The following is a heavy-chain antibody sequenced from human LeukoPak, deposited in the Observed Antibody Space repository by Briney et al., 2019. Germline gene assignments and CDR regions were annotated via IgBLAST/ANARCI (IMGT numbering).Heavy chain of an antibody. CDR1: TGSFSAHY. D-gene: IGHD1-7*01. CDR3: AGTPVDRTLQLSAFDM. J-gene: IGHJ3*02. Sequence: SETLSLTCAVYTGSFSAHYWSWIRQSPGKGLEWIGDIYHSRDTNCNPSLKTRVTMSVDTSKNQFSLKVNSVTAADTAVYYCAGTPVDRTLQLSAFDMWGQGTSVTVSS. V-gene: IGHV4-34*01. CDR2: IYHSRDT.